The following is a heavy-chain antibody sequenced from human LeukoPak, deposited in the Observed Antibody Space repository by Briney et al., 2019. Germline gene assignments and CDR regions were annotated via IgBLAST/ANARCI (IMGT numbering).Heavy chain of an antibody. J-gene: IGHJ5*02. CDR2: MNPNNGNT. CDR1: GFTFTSYD. CDR3: VRDGEGVAISVNYWFDP. D-gene: IGHD3-10*01. Sequence: GASVKVSCKASGFTFTSYDINWVRQAAGQGLEWMGWMNPNNGNTGYAQKFQGRVTMTRDTTISTAYMELRSLRSEDTGVYYCVRDGEGVAISVNYWFDPWGQGTLVTVSS. V-gene: IGHV1-8*01.